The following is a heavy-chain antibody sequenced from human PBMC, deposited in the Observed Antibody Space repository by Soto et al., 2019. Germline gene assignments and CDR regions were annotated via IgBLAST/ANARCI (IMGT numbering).Heavy chain of an antibody. CDR2: ISSSGSTI. Sequence: PGGSLRLCCAASGFTFSDYYMSWIRQAPGKGLEWVSYISSSGSTIYYADSVKGRFTIPRDNAKNSLYLQMNSLRAEDTAVYYCARCAVAGPCRDAIDIWGQGTMVTVSS. CDR3: ARCAVAGPCRDAIDI. CDR1: GFTFSDYY. D-gene: IGHD6-19*01. J-gene: IGHJ3*02. V-gene: IGHV3-11*01.